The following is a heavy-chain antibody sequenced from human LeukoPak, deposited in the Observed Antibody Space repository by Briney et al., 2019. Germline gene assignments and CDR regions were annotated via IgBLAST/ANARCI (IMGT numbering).Heavy chain of an antibody. Sequence: SETLSLTCAVSAYSISSGYYRGWIRQPPGKGLEWIGRIYHSGSTYYKPSLKSRVTISVDTSKSQFYLKLSSVTAADTAVYYCARVDILTGFDYWGQGTLVTVPS. V-gene: IGHV4-38-2*01. CDR2: IYHSGST. CDR1: AYSISSGYY. J-gene: IGHJ4*02. D-gene: IGHD3-9*01. CDR3: ARVDILTGFDY.